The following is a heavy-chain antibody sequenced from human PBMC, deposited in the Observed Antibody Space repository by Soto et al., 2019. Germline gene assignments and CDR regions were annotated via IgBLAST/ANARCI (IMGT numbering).Heavy chain of an antibody. CDR2: ILSDGNNK. CDR3: AKGRGNYWAIDS. CDR1: GFTFSSYG. J-gene: IGHJ4*02. D-gene: IGHD1-7*01. V-gene: IGHV3-30*18. Sequence: QVQLVESGVGVVQPGRSLRLSCAASGFTFSSYGMHWVRQAPGKGLEWVAVILSDGNNKFYADSVKGRFSISRDNSTNTLYLQMDSLRVADTAVYYCAKGRGNYWAIDSWGQGTLVTVAS.